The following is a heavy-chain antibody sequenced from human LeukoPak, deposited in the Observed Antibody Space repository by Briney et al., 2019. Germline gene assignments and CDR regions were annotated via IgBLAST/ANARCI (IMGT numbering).Heavy chain of an antibody. CDR1: GFTFSGYT. Sequence: PGGSLSLSWAASGFTFSGYTMNWVRPAPGKGLEWVSGIVGGGDTYYAVSVKGRFTISRDNSKSTVYLQMNGLRAEDTAVYYCAKDKVPDGRWDVDYCGLGAPVTVSS. CDR3: AKDKVPDGRWDVDY. V-gene: IGHV3-23*01. D-gene: IGHD1-26*01. CDR2: IVGGGDT. J-gene: IGHJ4*02.